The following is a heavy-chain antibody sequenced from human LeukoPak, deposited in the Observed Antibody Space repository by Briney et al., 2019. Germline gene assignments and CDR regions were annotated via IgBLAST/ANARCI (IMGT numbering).Heavy chain of an antibody. CDR3: ARALIGAARPYYFDN. V-gene: IGHV3-64*01. Sequence: GGSLRLSCAASGFTFSSYAMHWVRQAPGKGLEYVSAISSNGGSTYYANSVKGRFTISRDNSKNTLYLQMGSLRAEDMAVYYCARALIGAARPYYFDNWGQGTLVTVSS. CDR2: ISSNGGST. CDR1: GFTFSSYA. D-gene: IGHD6-6*01. J-gene: IGHJ4*02.